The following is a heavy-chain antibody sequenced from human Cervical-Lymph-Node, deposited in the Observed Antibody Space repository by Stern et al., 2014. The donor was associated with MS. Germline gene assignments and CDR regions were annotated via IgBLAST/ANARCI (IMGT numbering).Heavy chain of an antibody. CDR3: ARVVVVAATGPFDY. D-gene: IGHD2-15*01. Sequence: QLQLQESGPGLVKPSQTLSLTCTVSGGSIRSGGYYWSWIRQHPGKGLEWIGYIYYSGSTYYNPSLKSRVTISVDTSKNQFSLKLSSVTAADTAVYYCARVVVVAATGPFDYWGQGTLVTVSS. V-gene: IGHV4-31*02. CDR1: GGSIRSGGYY. J-gene: IGHJ4*02. CDR2: IYYSGST.